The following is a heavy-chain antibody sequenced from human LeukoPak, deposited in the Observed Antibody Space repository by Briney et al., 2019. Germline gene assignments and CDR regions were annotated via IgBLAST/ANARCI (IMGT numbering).Heavy chain of an antibody. D-gene: IGHD6-19*01. CDR1: GFTLSSNW. CDR2: INNDGSST. Sequence: ESGGSLRLSCAASGFTLSSNWMHWVWQAPGKGLVWVSRINNDGSSTSYADSVKGRFTISRDNAKDTLFLQMNSLRAEDTAVYYCVKYSSGWNWGQGTLVTVSS. J-gene: IGHJ4*02. V-gene: IGHV3-74*01. CDR3: VKYSSGWN.